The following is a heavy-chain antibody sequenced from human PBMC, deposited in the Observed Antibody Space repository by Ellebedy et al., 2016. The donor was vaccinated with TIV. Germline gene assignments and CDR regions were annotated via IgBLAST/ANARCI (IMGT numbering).Heavy chain of an antibody. CDR2: IYYSGST. CDR3: ARDRGLFSSSWDPLYYYYYGMDV. J-gene: IGHJ6*02. Sequence: SETLSLTXTVSGGSISSGGYYWSWIRQHPGKGLEWIGYIYYSGSTNYNPSLKSRVTISVDTSKNQFSLKLSSVTAADTAVYYCARDRGLFSSSWDPLYYYYYGMDVWGQGTTVTVSS. V-gene: IGHV4-61*08. CDR1: GGSISSGGYY. D-gene: IGHD6-13*01.